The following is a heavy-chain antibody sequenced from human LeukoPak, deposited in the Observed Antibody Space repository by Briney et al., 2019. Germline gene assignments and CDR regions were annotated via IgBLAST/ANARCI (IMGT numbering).Heavy chain of an antibody. J-gene: IGHJ4*02. Sequence: SETLSLTCAVSGGSISSSNWWTWVRQPPGKGLEWIGAIYYSGNTNYNPSLKSRVSISVNNSKNQFSLKLSSVTAADTAVYYCARAELRLIIFDYWGQGTLVTVSS. CDR2: IYYSGNT. D-gene: IGHD1-7*01. V-gene: IGHV4-4*02. CDR3: ARAELRLIIFDY. CDR1: GGSISSSNW.